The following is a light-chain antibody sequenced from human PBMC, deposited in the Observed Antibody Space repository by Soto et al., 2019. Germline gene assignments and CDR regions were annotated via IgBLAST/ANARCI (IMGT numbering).Light chain of an antibody. J-gene: IGKJ4*01. CDR1: QSISSW. CDR3: QQYNSYSPLN. Sequence: DIQMTQSPSTLSASVGDRVTITCRASQSISSWLAWYQQKPGKAPKLLIYDASSLESGVPSRFSGSGSGTEFTLTISSLQPDDFATYYCQQYNSYSPLNFGGGTKVAIK. V-gene: IGKV1-5*01. CDR2: DAS.